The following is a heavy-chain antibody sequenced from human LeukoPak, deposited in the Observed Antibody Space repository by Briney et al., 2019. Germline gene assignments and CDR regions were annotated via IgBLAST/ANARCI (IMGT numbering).Heavy chain of an antibody. CDR1: GGSLSSDNYY. CDR3: ARGGTISPFFDP. Sequence: SETLSLTCTVSGGSLSSDNYYWSWIRQPAGRGLEWIGRIYTTGNTMYNPSLESRVRMSLDTSKNQVSLKLNSVTAADTAVYFCARGGTISPFFDPWGQGPLVSVS. D-gene: IGHD3-3*01. CDR2: IYTTGNT. V-gene: IGHV4-61*02. J-gene: IGHJ5*02.